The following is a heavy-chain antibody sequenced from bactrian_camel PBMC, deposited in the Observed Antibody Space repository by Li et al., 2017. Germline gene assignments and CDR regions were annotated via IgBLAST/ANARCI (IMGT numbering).Heavy chain of an antibody. CDR3: ARGRANLDP. CDR2: INSSGRST. V-gene: IGHV3S25*01. Sequence: QLVESGGGSVQAGGSLKLSCTYSGYTSFIDCMTWVRQAPGKGLEWVSDINSSGRSTNYADSVRGRFTISRDNSANTVHLQMSSLKAEDTGMYYCARGRANLDPWGQGTQVTVS. D-gene: IGHD1*01. J-gene: IGHJ4*01. CDR1: GYTSFIDC.